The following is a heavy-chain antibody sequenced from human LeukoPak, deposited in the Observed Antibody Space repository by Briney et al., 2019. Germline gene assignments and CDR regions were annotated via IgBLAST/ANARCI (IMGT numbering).Heavy chain of an antibody. CDR2: ISYDGSNK. Sequence: GGSLRLSCAASGFTFSSYAMHWVRQAPGKGLEWVAVISYDGSNKYYADSVKGRFTISRDNAKNSLYLQMNSLRAEDTAVYYCARDKRYYGSGSYYRVWGQGTTVTVSS. V-gene: IGHV3-30-3*01. D-gene: IGHD3-10*01. CDR3: ARDKRYYGSGSYYRV. J-gene: IGHJ6*02. CDR1: GFTFSSYA.